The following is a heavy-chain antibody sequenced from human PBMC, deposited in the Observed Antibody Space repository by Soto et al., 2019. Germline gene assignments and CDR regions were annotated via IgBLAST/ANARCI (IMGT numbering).Heavy chain of an antibody. Sequence: EMELLESGGNLVQPGGSLRLSCAASGFTFSSYAMSWVREAPGKGLEWVSSISSSGDKTYYADSVKGRFTTSRDNSKNTLDLQLNLVSAEDTAVYFCAKDKPNVRGLEPDCWGPGTLVTVSS. V-gene: IGHV3-23*01. J-gene: IGHJ4*02. CDR1: GFTFSSYA. CDR2: ISSSGDKT. D-gene: IGHD3-10*01. CDR3: AKDKPNVRGLEPDC.